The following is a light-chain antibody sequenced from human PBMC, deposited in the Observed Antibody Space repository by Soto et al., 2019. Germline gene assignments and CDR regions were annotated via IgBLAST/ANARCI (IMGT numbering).Light chain of an antibody. CDR2: AAS. V-gene: IGKV1-27*01. J-gene: IGKJ1*01. CDR1: QGISNF. CDR3: QNYNSAPWT. Sequence: DIQMTQSPSSLSASVGDRVTIPCRASQGISNFLACYQQKPGKVPKVLIYAASTLQSGVPSRFSGGGSGTDFTLTSSSLQPEDVATYYCQNYNSAPWTFGQGTKVDIE.